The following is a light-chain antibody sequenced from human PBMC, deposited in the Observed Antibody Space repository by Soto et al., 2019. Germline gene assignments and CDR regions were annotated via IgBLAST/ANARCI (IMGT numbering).Light chain of an antibody. CDR1: SSNIGAGYD. Sequence: QSVLTQPPSVSGAPGQRVTISCTGSSSNIGAGYDVHWYQQLPGRAPKLLIYGNTNRPSGVPDRFSGSKSGTSASLANTGLQAEDEADYYCLSFDSSLRVVFGGGTKLTVL. J-gene: IGLJ2*01. CDR2: GNT. CDR3: LSFDSSLRVV. V-gene: IGLV1-40*01.